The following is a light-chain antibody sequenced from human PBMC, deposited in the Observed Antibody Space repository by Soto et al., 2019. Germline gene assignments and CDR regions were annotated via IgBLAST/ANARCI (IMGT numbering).Light chain of an antibody. CDR2: QVN. J-gene: IGLJ3*02. CDR1: NSDVGGYDY. V-gene: IGLV2-14*01. Sequence: QSALTQPASVSGSPGQSITISCTGTNSDVGGYDYVSWYQHYPGKAPKLLIYQVNNRPSGVSSRFSGSKSGNTASLTFSGLRAEDEADYYCSSLTSSNTWVFGGGTKLTVL. CDR3: SSLTSSNTWV.